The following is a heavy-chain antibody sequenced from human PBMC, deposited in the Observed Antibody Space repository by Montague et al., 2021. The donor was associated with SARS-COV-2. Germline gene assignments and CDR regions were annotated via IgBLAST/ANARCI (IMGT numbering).Heavy chain of an antibody. D-gene: IGHD1-26*01. CDR1: GFYFSYD. V-gene: IGHV3-30*04. CDR3: ARESGSVDDGGYFDY. J-gene: IGHJ4*02. CDR2: ISSDGSNK. Sequence: SLRLSCAASGFYFSYDMHWVRQAPRTGLEEVALISSDGSNKHYADSLKGRFTISGDNSKRTLYLQVNSLRAEDTAVYYCARESGSVDDGGYFDYWGQGSLVTVSS.